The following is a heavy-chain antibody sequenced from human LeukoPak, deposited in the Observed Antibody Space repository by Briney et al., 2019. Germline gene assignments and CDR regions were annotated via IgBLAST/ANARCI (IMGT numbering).Heavy chain of an antibody. Sequence: SVKVSCKASGGTFSSYAISWVRQAPGQGLEWMGRIIPILGIANYAQKFQGRVTITADKSTSTAYMELSSLRSEDTAVYYCARDGAYDILTGYYRMKGKPFDYWGQGTLVTVSS. CDR2: IIPILGIA. V-gene: IGHV1-69*04. D-gene: IGHD3-9*01. J-gene: IGHJ4*02. CDR3: ARDGAYDILTGYYRMKGKPFDY. CDR1: GGTFSSYA.